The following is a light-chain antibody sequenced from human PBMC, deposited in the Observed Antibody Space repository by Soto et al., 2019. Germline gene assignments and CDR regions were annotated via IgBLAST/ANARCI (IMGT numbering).Light chain of an antibody. V-gene: IGLV2-14*01. CDR1: SSDVGAYDY. CDR3: SSYTNINTRACV. Sequence: QSALTQPASVSGSPGQSITISCTGTSSDVGAYDYVSWFQQHPGKAPKLMICEVSNRPSGVSNRFSGSKSGNTASLTISGLQPEDEADYYCSSYTNINTRACVFGTGTKLTVL. CDR2: EVS. J-gene: IGLJ1*01.